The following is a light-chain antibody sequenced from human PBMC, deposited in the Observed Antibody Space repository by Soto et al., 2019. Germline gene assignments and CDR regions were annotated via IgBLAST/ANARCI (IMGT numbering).Light chain of an antibody. V-gene: IGKV1-39*01. CDR3: QQTYSTPRT. J-gene: IGKJ2*01. Sequence: DIQMTQSPSSLSTSVGDRVTITCRASQIISSYLNWYQQKPGKAPKLLIYAASVLQSGVPSRFSGSGSGTDFTLTISSLQPEDFATYYCQQTYSTPRTFGQGTKLEIK. CDR1: QIISSY. CDR2: AAS.